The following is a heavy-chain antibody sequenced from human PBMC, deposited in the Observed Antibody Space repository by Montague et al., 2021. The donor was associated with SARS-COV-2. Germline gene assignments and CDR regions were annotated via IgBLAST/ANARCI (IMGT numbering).Heavy chain of an antibody. D-gene: IGHD1-20*01. CDR2: IFHSGIT. J-gene: IGHJ5*02. Sequence: SETLSLTCSVSGGSISSYYWSWIRQPPGKGLEWIGYIFHSGITDYNPSLKSRVTISADMSKNQFSLQLNSVTAADSAVYYCARTEYNWNDWFDPWGQGTLVTVSS. V-gene: IGHV4-59*13. CDR1: GGSISSYY. CDR3: ARTEYNWNDWFDP.